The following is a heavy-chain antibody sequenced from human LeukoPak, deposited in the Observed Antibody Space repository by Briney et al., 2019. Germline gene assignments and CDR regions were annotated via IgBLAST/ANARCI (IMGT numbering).Heavy chain of an antibody. CDR2: ISYDGSNK. CDR1: EFTFNSFA. Sequence: SGGSLRLSCAASEFTFNSFAMHWVRQAPGKGLEWVAVISYDGSNKYYADSVKGRFTISRDNSKNTLYLQMNSLRAEDTAVYYCARALGYCSGGSCYPGYYYGMDVWGQGTTVTVSS. V-gene: IGHV3-30-3*01. D-gene: IGHD2-15*01. CDR3: ARALGYCSGGSCYPGYYYGMDV. J-gene: IGHJ6*02.